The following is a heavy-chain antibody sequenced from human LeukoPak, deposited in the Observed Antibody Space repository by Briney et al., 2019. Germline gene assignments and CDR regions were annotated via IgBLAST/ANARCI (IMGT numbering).Heavy chain of an antibody. CDR2: IIPILGIA. CDR1: GGTFSSYA. J-gene: IGHJ4*02. V-gene: IGHV1-69*04. Sequence: SVKVSCKASGGTFSSYAISWVRQAPGQGLERMGRIIPILGIANYAQKFQGRVTITADKSTSTAYMELSSLRSEDTAVYYCARIGPGYCSGGSCYTPETPELPAQNDYWGQGTLVTVSS. CDR3: ARIGPGYCSGGSCYTPETPELPAQNDY. D-gene: IGHD2-15*01.